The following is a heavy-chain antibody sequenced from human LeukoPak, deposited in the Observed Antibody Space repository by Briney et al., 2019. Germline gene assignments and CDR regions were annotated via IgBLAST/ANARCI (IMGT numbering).Heavy chain of an antibody. CDR2: IYYSGST. CDR3: AVVPAAIVASDFDY. J-gene: IGHJ4*02. CDR1: GGSISSSSYY. V-gene: IGHV4-39*01. D-gene: IGHD2-2*02. Sequence: SGTLSLTCTVSGGSISSSSYYWGWIRQPPGKGLEWIGSIYYSGSTYYNPSLKSRVTISVDTSKNQFSLKLSSVTAADTAVYYCAVVPAAIVASDFDYWGQGTLVTVSS.